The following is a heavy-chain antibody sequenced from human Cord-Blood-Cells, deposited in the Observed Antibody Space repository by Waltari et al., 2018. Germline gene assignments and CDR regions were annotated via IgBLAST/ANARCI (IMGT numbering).Heavy chain of an antibody. V-gene: IGHV2-5*01. D-gene: IGHD6-13*01. CDR1: GFSLSTSGVG. J-gene: IGHJ1*01. CDR3: AHRGHGIAAAAVYFQH. Sequence: QITLKESGPTLVKPTQTLTLTCTFSGFSLSTSGVGVGWIRQPPGKALEWLALIYWNDDKRYSPSLKSRLTITKDTSKNQVVLTMTNMDPVDTATYYCAHRGHGIAAAAVYFQHWGQGTLVTVSS. CDR2: IYWNDDK.